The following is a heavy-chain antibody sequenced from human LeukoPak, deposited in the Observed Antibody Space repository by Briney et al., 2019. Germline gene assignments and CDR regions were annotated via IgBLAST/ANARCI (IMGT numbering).Heavy chain of an antibody. CDR1: GFTFSSYS. CDR3: AKVRVRVGPLDY. CDR2: ISSSSSYI. Sequence: GGSLRLSCAASGFTFSSYSMNWVRQAPGKGLEWVSSISSSSSYIYYADSVKGRFTISRDNSKNTLYLQMNSLRAEDTAVYYCAKVRVRVGPLDYWGQGTLVTVSS. J-gene: IGHJ4*02. D-gene: IGHD3-10*01. V-gene: IGHV3-21*04.